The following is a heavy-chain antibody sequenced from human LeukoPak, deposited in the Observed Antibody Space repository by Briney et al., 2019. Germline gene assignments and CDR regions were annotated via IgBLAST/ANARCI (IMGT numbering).Heavy chain of an antibody. V-gene: IGHV3-48*03. CDR3: ARGPLELLYFDY. CDR1: GFIFSSYE. D-gene: IGHD1-7*01. CDR2: ISSSGSTK. J-gene: IGHJ4*02. Sequence: GGSLRLSCEASGFIFSSYEMNWVRQAPGKGLEWVSYISSSGSTKYYADSVKGRFTISRDNAKNSLYLQMNSLRADDTAVYSCARGPLELLYFDYWGQGTLVTVSS.